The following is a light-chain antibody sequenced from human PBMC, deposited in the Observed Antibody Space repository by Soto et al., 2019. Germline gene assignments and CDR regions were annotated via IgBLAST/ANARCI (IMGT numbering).Light chain of an antibody. CDR3: QSYDISLHNYV. J-gene: IGLJ1*01. CDR2: EVV. V-gene: IGLV2-8*01. CDR1: KSDIGVYDF. Sequence: QSVLTQPPSASGSPGQSVTISCTGTKSDIGVYDFVSWYQHHPGKAPRLIIYEVVQRPSGVPDRFSGSKSGTSASLAITRLQAEDEADYYCQSYDISLHNYVFGTGTKLTVL.